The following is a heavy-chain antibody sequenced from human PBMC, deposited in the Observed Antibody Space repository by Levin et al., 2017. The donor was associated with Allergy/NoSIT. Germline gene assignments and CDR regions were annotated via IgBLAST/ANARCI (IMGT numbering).Heavy chain of an antibody. CDR1: GITFSDYG. V-gene: IGHV3-30*18. D-gene: IGHD3-16*01. J-gene: IGHJ4*02. CDR3: AKGVSFDS. Sequence: LSLTCAVSGITFSDYGFHWVRQAPGKGLEWVAISSNDGNNQYYADSVKGRFTVSRDKSKNTLNLQMNTLSPDDTAVYYCAKGVSFDSWGQGTLVTVSS. CDR2: SSNDGNNQ.